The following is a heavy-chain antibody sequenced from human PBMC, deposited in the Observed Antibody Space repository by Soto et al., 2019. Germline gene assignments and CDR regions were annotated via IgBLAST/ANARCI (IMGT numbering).Heavy chain of an antibody. CDR1: GFTFSSYA. D-gene: IGHD2-2*01. CDR2: ISGSGGST. J-gene: IGHJ4*02. V-gene: IGHV3-23*01. CDR3: AKDIVVVPAAMRHTHFDY. Sequence: EVQLLESGGGLVQPGGSLRLSCAASGFTFSSYAMSWVRQAPGKGLEWGSAISGSGGSTYYADSVKGRFTISRDNSKNTLYLQMNSVRAEDTAVYYCAKDIVVVPAAMRHTHFDYWGQGTLVTVSS.